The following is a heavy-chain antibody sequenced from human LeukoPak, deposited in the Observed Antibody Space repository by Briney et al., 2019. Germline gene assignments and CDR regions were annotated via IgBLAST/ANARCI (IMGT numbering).Heavy chain of an antibody. CDR3: ARDTGIAAAAARY. V-gene: IGHV3-33*01. J-gene: IGHJ4*02. CDR2: IWYDGSNK. CDR1: GFTFSSYG. Sequence: GGSLRLSCAASGFTFSSYGMHWVRQAPGKGLEWVAVIWYDGSNKYYADSGKGRFTISRDNSKNTLYLQMNSLRAEDTVVYYCARDTGIAAAAARYWGQGTLVTVSS. D-gene: IGHD6-13*01.